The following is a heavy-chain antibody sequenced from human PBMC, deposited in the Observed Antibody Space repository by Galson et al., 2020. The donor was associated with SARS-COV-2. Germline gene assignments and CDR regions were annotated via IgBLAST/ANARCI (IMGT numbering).Heavy chain of an antibody. Sequence: SETLSLTCTVSGGSVTGYYWSWIRQPPGKGLEWIGYIYYNGNTNYSPSLKSRITISIDTSRNLFSLNLSSVTAADTAVYYCARGGGYYHSLIDYWGQGVLATVSS. V-gene: IGHV4-59*08. D-gene: IGHD3-22*01. J-gene: IGHJ4*02. CDR2: IYYNGNT. CDR1: GGSVTGYY. CDR3: ARGGGYYHSLIDY.